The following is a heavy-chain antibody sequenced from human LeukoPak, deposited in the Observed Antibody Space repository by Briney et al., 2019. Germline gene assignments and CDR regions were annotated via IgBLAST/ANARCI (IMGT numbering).Heavy chain of an antibody. CDR1: GGSFRVYY. Sequence: SETLSLTCAVYGGSFRVYYWSWIPHPPGKGREWIGEINHSGSTNYNPSLKSRVTISVDTSKNQFSLKLSSVTAADTAVYYCARGPARSSGRYYGRWCDYWGQGTLVTVSS. J-gene: IGHJ4*02. D-gene: IGHD3-10*01. V-gene: IGHV4-34*01. CDR2: INHSGST. CDR3: ARGPARSSGRYYGRWCDY.